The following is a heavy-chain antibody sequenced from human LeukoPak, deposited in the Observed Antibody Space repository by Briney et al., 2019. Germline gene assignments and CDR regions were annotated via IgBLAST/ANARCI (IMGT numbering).Heavy chain of an antibody. CDR3: AKERYSDYDVSLDY. V-gene: IGHV3-23*01. J-gene: IGHJ4*02. CDR1: GFTFSSYA. CDR2: IRGSGGSI. Sequence: QPGGSLRLSCAASGFTFSSYAMSWVRQAPGKGLEWVSDIRGSGGSIYYADSVKGRFTISRDNSKNTLYLQMNSLRAEDTAVYYCAKERYSDYDVSLDYWGQGTLVTVSS. D-gene: IGHD5-12*01.